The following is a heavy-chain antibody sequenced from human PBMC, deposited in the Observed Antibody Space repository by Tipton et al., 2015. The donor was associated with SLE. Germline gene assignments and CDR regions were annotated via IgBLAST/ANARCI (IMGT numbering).Heavy chain of an antibody. CDR1: GGSISSYNYF. J-gene: IGHJ3*02. CDR3: AREVNTVGDSDAFDI. Sequence: TPSLTCTVSGGSISSYNYFWSWVRPLPGKGLEWISYIHYPWSAFYNPSLESRLITSIDISKNQFSLKLHSLSAADTAVYYCAREVNTVGDSDAFDIWGQGTIVTVSP. V-gene: IGHV4-31*03. CDR2: IHYPWSA. D-gene: IGHD5/OR15-5a*01.